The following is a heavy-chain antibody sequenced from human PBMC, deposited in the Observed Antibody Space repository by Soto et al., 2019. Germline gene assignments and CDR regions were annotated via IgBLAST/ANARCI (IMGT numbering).Heavy chain of an antibody. D-gene: IGHD5-12*01. CDR1: GGTFSTST. Sequence: SVKVSCKASGGTFSTSTFTWVRQAPGQGLEWMGRAIPLLNVADYAQDFQGRVTITADKSTSTAYMELTSLTSKDTAVYYCVRDSPIGSTYSGYDAIDSWGQGTLVT. CDR3: VRDSPIGSTYSGYDAIDS. J-gene: IGHJ4*02. V-gene: IGHV1-69*04. CDR2: AIPLLNVA.